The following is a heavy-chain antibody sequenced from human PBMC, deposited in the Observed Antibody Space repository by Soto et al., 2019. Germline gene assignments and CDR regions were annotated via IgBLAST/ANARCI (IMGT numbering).Heavy chain of an antibody. D-gene: IGHD3-16*01. J-gene: IGHJ6*02. CDR3: TTGLGYYDPYGMDV. CDR1: GVTFNYAW. V-gene: IGHV3-15*01. Sequence: DVQLVESGGGLVQPEGSLRLSCAVSGVTFNYAWMTWVRQTPGQGLEWVGRVSSESDGGTIDYAAPVKGRFTISRDDSKHTLYLQMNSLKIEDTAVYYCTTGLGYYDPYGMDVWGQGTTVTVSS. CDR2: VSSESDGGTI.